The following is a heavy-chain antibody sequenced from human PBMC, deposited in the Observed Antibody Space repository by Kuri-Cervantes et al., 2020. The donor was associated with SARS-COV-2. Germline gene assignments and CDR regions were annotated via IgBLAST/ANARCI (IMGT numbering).Heavy chain of an antibody. J-gene: IGHJ6*02. D-gene: IGHD1-7*01. CDR3: ATGHNWNSVSGGMDV. CDR2: FDPEDGET. V-gene: IGHV1-24*01. Sequence: ASVKVSCKVSGYTLTELSMHWVRQAPGKGLEWMGGFDPEDGETIYAQKFQGRVTMTEDTSTDTAYMELSSLRSEHTAVYYCATGHNWNSVSGGMDVWGQGTTVTVSS. CDR1: GYTLTELS.